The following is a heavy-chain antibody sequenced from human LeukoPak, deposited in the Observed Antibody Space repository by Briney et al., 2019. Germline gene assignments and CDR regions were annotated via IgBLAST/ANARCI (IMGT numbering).Heavy chain of an antibody. Sequence: GGSLRLSCTASGFTFGGYAMSWFRQAPGKGLEWVGFIRSKAYGGTTEYAASVKGRFTISRDDSKSIAYLQMNSLKTEDTAVYYCAFIFSSGPDYWGQGTLVTVSS. CDR1: GFTFGGYA. J-gene: IGHJ4*02. D-gene: IGHD6-19*01. V-gene: IGHV3-49*03. CDR3: AFIFSSGPDY. CDR2: IRSKAYGGTT.